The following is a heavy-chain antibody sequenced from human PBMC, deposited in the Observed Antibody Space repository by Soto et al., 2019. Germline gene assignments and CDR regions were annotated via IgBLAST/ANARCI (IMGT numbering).Heavy chain of an antibody. CDR1: GYTFTSYD. CDR3: ARDRGSDYDSTSGYYYY. J-gene: IGHJ4*02. D-gene: IGHD3-22*01. CDR2: INVINGNA. Sequence: ASVKVSCKASGYTFTSYDMHCVRQAPGQRLEWMGRINVINGNAYYSQRFQGRATFTRDTSASTGYMELSSLISADTAVYYCARDRGSDYDSTSGYYYYWGQGTLVTVSS. V-gene: IGHV1-3*01.